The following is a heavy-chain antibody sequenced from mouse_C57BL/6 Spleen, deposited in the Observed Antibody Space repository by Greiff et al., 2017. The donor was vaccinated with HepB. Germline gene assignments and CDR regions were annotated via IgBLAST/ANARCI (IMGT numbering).Heavy chain of an antibody. CDR1: GYTFTSYW. CDR3: ARNGDYDGFAY. D-gene: IGHD2-4*01. Sequence: VQLQQPGAELVKPGASVKLSCKASGYTFTSYWMQWVKQRPGQGLEWIGEIDPSDSYTNYNQKFKGKATLTVDTSSSTAYMQLSSLTSEDSAVYYCARNGDYDGFAYWGQGTLVTVSA. V-gene: IGHV1-50*01. J-gene: IGHJ3*01. CDR2: IDPSDSYT.